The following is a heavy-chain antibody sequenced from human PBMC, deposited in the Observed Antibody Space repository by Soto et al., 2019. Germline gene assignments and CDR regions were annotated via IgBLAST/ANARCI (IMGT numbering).Heavy chain of an antibody. J-gene: IGHJ5*02. CDR1: GFTFRSYE. CDR2: ISSSGGTT. Sequence: EMKLVESGGGLVQPGGSLRLSCAASGFTFRSYEMNWVRQAPGKGLEWVSYISSSGGTTYYADSVKGRFTISRDNPKNTLYLQLIGLRPEDTGVYYCERGGTWIQPDLWGQGTLVTVSS. D-gene: IGHD5-18*01. V-gene: IGHV3-48*03. CDR3: ERGGTWIQPDL.